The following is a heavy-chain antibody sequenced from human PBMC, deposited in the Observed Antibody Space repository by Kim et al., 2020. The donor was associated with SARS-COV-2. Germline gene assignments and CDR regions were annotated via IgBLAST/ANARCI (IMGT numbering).Heavy chain of an antibody. V-gene: IGHV3-11*01. D-gene: IGHD5-12*01. CDR1: GLSFSDSY. CDR3: ARSGNGYNAFGI. CDR2: ISTRGESI. J-gene: IGHJ4*02. Sequence: GGSLRLSCAASGLSFSDSYMNWVRQAQGKGLEWLSFISTRGESIFYADSVEGRFTISRDNAKNSLYLQMNYLRDEDTAVYYCARSGNGYNAFGIWGQG.